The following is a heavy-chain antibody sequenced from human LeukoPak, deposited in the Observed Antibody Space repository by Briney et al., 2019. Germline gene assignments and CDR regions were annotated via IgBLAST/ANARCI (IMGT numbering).Heavy chain of an antibody. CDR2: IYYSGST. V-gene: IGHV4-39*01. Sequence: PSETLSLTCTVSGGSISSSSYYWGWIRQPPGKGLEWIGSIYYSGSTYYNPSLKSRVTISVGTSKNQFSLKLSSVTAADTAVYYCARQGYYYDSSGYYVFFDYWGQGTLVTVSS. CDR3: ARQGYYYDSSGYYVFFDY. D-gene: IGHD3-22*01. J-gene: IGHJ4*02. CDR1: GGSISSSSYY.